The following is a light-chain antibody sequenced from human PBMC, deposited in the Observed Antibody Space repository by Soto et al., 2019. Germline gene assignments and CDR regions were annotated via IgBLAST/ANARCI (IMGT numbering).Light chain of an antibody. CDR3: NSYAGSNSFV. Sequence: QSALTQPPSASGSPGQSVTISCTGTSSDVGGYNYVSWYPQYPGKAPKLVIFEVNKRPSGVPDRFSGSKSGNTASLTVSGLQTEDEADYYCNSYAGSNSFVFGTGTKVTVL. V-gene: IGLV2-8*01. CDR2: EVN. CDR1: SSDVGGYNY. J-gene: IGLJ1*01.